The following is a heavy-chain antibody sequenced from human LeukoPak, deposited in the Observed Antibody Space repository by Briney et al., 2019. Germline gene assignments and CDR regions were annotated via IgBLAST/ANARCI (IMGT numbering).Heavy chain of an antibody. Sequence: GGSLRLSCAASGFTFSSYGMSWVRRAPGKGLEWVSAIGGRDGSTYYADSVKGRFTISRDNSKNTLYVQMNSLRAEDTAVYYCAKGHYYGSGSLDYWGQGTLVTVSS. D-gene: IGHD3-10*01. V-gene: IGHV3-23*01. CDR2: IGGRDGST. CDR1: GFTFSSYG. CDR3: AKGHYYGSGSLDY. J-gene: IGHJ4*02.